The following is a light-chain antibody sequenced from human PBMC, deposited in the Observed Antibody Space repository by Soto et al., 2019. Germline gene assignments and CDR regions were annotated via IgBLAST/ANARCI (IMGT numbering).Light chain of an antibody. J-gene: IGLJ2*01. CDR2: QDT. Sequence: SYELTQPPSVSVSPGQTASITCSGDKLGDKHACWYQQKPGQSPVLVIYQDTKRPSGIPERFSGSNSGNTATLTISGTQAMDEADYYCQAWDTSTVLFGGGTKVTVL. CDR3: QAWDTSTVL. CDR1: KLGDKH. V-gene: IGLV3-1*01.